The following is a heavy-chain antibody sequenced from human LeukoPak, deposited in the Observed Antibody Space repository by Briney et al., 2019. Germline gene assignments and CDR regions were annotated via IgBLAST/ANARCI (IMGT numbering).Heavy chain of an antibody. CDR3: ARQRVIYGSGSTPVYYFDY. V-gene: IGHV1-18*01. D-gene: IGHD3-10*01. CDR1: GYTFTSYG. CDR2: ISVYNGNT. Sequence: ASVKVSCKASGYTFTSYGISWVRQAPGQGLEWMGWISVYNGNTNYAQKFQGRVAMTTDTSTSTAYMELRSLRSDDTAVYYCARQRVIYGSGSTPVYYFDYWGQGTLVTVSS. J-gene: IGHJ4*02.